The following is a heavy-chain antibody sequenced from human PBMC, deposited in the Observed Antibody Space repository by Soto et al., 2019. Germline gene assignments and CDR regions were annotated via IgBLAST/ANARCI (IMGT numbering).Heavy chain of an antibody. D-gene: IGHD3-10*01. V-gene: IGHV4-39*02. J-gene: IGHJ4*02. Sequence: SETLSLTCSVSDLSIITDAYYWVWVRQPPGKGLEWLGTVFYTGGIYYNPSLKSRVTISVDTSKNDFFLQLSSVVAADSAIYFCVRGSKDSYPGSRIFDFWGRGTLVTVSS. CDR2: VFYTGGI. CDR3: VRGSKDSYPGSRIFDF. CDR1: DLSIITDAYY.